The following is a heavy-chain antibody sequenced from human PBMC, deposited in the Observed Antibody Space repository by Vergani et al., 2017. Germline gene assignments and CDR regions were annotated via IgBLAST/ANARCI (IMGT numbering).Heavy chain of an antibody. D-gene: IGHD3-3*01. J-gene: IGHJ6*03. CDR1: GYTFTSYG. V-gene: IGHV1-18*01. Sequence: QVQLVQSGAEVKKPGASVKVSCKASGYTFTSYGISWVRQAPGQGLEWMGWISAYNGNTNYAQKLQGRVTMTTDTSTSTAYMELRSLRSDDTAVYYCARVSYDFWSGYCSPYYYYMDVWGKGTTVTVSS. CDR2: ISAYNGNT. CDR3: ARVSYDFWSGYCSPYYYYMDV.